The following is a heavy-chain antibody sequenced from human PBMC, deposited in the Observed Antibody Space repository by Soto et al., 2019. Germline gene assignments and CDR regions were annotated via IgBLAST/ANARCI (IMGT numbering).Heavy chain of an antibody. D-gene: IGHD3-10*01. V-gene: IGHV6-1*01. CDR2: TYYKSKWNN. J-gene: IGHJ6*02. CDR3: TGITWFRGMEV. CDR1: GDSVSSNSAG. Sequence: PSHTLSLTCVISGDSVSSNSAGWDLIRQSPSRGLEWLGRTYYKSKWNNDYALSVKSRITINPDTSKNQFSLHLYSVTPEDTAVYYCTGITWFRGMEVWGQGTQVTVSS.